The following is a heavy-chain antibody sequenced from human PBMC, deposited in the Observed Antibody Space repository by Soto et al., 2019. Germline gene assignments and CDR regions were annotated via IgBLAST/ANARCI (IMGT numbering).Heavy chain of an antibody. Sequence: PSEALSLTCTGSGGSIRSGGYYWSWVRHHPGQGLEWIGYIYYRGSTYDNPSLKSRVTTSVDTSKNQFSLKLSSVTAADTAVYYCVGYYYDSSGYKDDWGEGTLVTVSS. CDR2: IYYRGST. CDR3: VGYYYDSSGYKDD. V-gene: IGHV4-31*03. CDR1: GGSIRSGGYY. J-gene: IGHJ4*02. D-gene: IGHD3-22*01.